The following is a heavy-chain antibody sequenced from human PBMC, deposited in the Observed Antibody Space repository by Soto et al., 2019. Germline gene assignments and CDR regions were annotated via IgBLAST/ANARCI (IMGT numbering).Heavy chain of an antibody. Sequence: QMVQSGSEVKKPGASVKVSCKASGYTFTGYYIYWVRQAPGQGLESMGWMNPNTGGANYAQKFQDRITMTRDTSISTGYMELSGLRSDDSAIYYCARGRMGAAQFSNPRAYSYAFDPWGQGTLVTVSS. CDR3: ARGRMGAAQFSNPRAYSYAFDP. J-gene: IGHJ5*02. CDR2: MNPNTGGA. D-gene: IGHD3-22*01. V-gene: IGHV1-2*02. CDR1: GYTFTGYY.